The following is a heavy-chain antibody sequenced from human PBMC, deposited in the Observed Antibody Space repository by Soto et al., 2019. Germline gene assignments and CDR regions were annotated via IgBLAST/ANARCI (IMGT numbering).Heavy chain of an antibody. CDR2: ISGSSTST. D-gene: IGHD3-10*01. CDR3: AKDPSSGFAMENYFDC. J-gene: IGHJ4*02. CDR1: GFTFSSYA. V-gene: IGHV3-23*01. Sequence: EVQLSGSGGGLVQPGGSLRLSCEASGFTFSSYAMSWVRQAPGKGLEWVSAISGSSTSTSYADSVKGRFTISTDNSKSTLHLQMISLRAEDTAVYYCAKDPSSGFAMENYFDCWGQGTLVTVSS.